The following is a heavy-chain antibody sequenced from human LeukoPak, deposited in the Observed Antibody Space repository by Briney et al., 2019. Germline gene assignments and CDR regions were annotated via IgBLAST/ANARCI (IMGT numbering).Heavy chain of an antibody. D-gene: IGHD2/OR15-2a*01. V-gene: IGHV3-23*01. CDR1: GFTFSSYA. Sequence: GGSLRLSCAASGFTFSSYALNWVRQAPGKGLEWVSVIYGSGTTTYYADSVRGRSTISRDSSKSTMYLQMNSLRVEDTAVYYSAERLSASSTCPFLHRWGERTLVAVSS. CDR3: AERLSASSTCPFLHR. J-gene: IGHJ5*02. CDR2: IYGSGTTT.